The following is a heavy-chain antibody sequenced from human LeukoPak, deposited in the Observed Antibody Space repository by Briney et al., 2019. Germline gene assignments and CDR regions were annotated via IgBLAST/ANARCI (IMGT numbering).Heavy chain of an antibody. Sequence: GGSLRLSCAASGFIFSTYSMNWVRQAPGKGLEWVSYISSSSSTIYYADSVKGRFTISRDNAKNSLYLQMNSLRVEDTAVYYCARDSSGWYHWFDPWGQGTLVTVSS. J-gene: IGHJ5*02. D-gene: IGHD6-19*01. V-gene: IGHV3-48*01. CDR2: ISSSSSTI. CDR1: GFIFSTYS. CDR3: ARDSSGWYHWFDP.